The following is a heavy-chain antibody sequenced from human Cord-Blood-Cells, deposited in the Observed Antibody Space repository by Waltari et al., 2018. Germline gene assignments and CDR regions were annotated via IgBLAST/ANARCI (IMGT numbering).Heavy chain of an antibody. J-gene: IGHJ6*02. Sequence: QVQLQQWGAGLLKPSETLSLTCAVYGGSFSGYYWGWIRQPPGKGLEWIGEINHSGSTNYNPSLKSRVTISVDTSKNQFSLKLSSVTAADTAVYYCARGPYSYGIYYYYGMDVWGQGTTVTVSS. V-gene: IGHV4-34*01. CDR1: GGSFSGYY. CDR2: INHSGST. D-gene: IGHD5-18*01. CDR3: ARGPYSYGIYYYYGMDV.